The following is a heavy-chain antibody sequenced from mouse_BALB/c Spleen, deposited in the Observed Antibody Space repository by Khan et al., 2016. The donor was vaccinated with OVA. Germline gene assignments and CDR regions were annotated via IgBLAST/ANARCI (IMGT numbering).Heavy chain of an antibody. CDR3: ASHLTGSFAY. V-gene: IGHV5-6*01. CDR1: GFTFSSYS. CDR2: ISSGGDYT. J-gene: IGHJ3*01. Sequence: EVQLVASGGDLAKPGGSLKLSCAASGFTFSSYSMSLVRQTPDKMLEWVATISSGGDYTYYPDNVKGRFTISRDNAKNTLYLQMSSLKSEDTAMYYCASHLTGSFAYWGQGTLVTVSA. D-gene: IGHD4-1*01.